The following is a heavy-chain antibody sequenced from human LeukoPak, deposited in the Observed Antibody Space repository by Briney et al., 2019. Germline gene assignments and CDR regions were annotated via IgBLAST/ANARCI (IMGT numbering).Heavy chain of an antibody. CDR3: AREGLTTVTTTGLGY. J-gene: IGHJ4*02. CDR1: GYTYTSYY. D-gene: IGHD4-11*01. Sequence: ASVRVSCKASGYTYTSYYMHSVRQAAGQGLDWMGIINPSGGSTSYAHKFQGRVTMTRDTSTSTVYMELSSLRSEDTAVYYCAREGLTTVTTTGLGYWGQGTLVTVSS. CDR2: INPSGGST. V-gene: IGHV1-46*01.